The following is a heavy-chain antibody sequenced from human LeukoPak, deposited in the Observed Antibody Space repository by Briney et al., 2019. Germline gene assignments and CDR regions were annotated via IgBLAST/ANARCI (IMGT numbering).Heavy chain of an antibody. CDR2: IYYSGST. CDR3: AREGVEQQLAFGY. V-gene: IGHV4-31*03. J-gene: IGHJ4*02. CDR1: GGSISSGGYY. Sequence: SQTLSLTCTVSGGSISSGGYYWSWIRQHPGKGLEWIGYIYYSGSTYYNPSLKSRVTISVDTSKNQFSLKLSSVTAADTAVYYCAREGVEQQLAFGYWGQGTLVTVSS. D-gene: IGHD6-13*01.